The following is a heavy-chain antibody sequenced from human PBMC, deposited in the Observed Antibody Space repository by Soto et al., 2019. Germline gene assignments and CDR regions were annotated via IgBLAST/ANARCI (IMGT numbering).Heavy chain of an antibody. CDR3: ARVGLHSNSWHYFES. CDR2: IWYDGSNR. J-gene: IGHJ4*02. CDR1: GFTFSHYG. D-gene: IGHD6-13*01. Sequence: QVQLVESGGGVVQPGRSLRLSCTASGFTFSHYGMHWVRQAPGKGLEWVALIWYDGSNRDYADSVKGRFTISRDNSKNPLELQLYSLRAEGTAVYYCARVGLHSNSWHYFESWGQGTLVPVSS. V-gene: IGHV3-33*01.